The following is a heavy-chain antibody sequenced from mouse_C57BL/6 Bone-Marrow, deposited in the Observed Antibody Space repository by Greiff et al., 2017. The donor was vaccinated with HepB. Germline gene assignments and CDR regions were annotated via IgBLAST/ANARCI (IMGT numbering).Heavy chain of an antibody. CDR3: ARSRDGDYVAY. D-gene: IGHD2-13*01. CDR2: INPNNGGT. J-gene: IGHJ3*01. Sequence: EVQLQQSGPELVKPGASVKMSCKASGYTFTDYNMHWVKQSHGKSLEWIGYINPNNGGTSYNQKFKGKATLTVNKSSSTAYMELRSLTSEESAVYYCARSRDGDYVAYWGQGTLVTVSA. CDR1: GYTFTDYN. V-gene: IGHV1-22*01.